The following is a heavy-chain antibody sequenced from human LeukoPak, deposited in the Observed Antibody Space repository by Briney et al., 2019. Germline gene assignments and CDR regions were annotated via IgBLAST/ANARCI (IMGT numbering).Heavy chain of an antibody. CDR3: AKVLSGWYGTDY. D-gene: IGHD6-19*01. V-gene: IGHV1-8*01. CDR1: GYTFTSYD. J-gene: IGHJ4*02. CDR2: MNPNSGNT. Sequence: ASVKVSCKASGYTFTSYDINWVRQATGQGLEWMGWMNPNSGNTGYAQKFQGRVTMTRNTSISTAYMELSSLRSEDTALYYCAKVLSGWYGTDYWGQGTLVTVSS.